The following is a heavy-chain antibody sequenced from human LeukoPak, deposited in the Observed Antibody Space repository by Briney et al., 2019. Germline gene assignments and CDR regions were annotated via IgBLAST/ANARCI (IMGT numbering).Heavy chain of an antibody. CDR2: FDPEDGET. D-gene: IGHD6-13*01. CDR1: GYTLTELS. J-gene: IGHJ4*02. Sequence: ASVKVSCKASGYTLTELSMHWVRQAPGKGLEWMGGFDPEDGETIYAQKFQGRVTMTEDTSTDTAYMELSSLRSEDTAVYYCATYLRYSSSWYRLDWGQGTLVTVSS. CDR3: ATYLRYSSSWYRLD. V-gene: IGHV1-24*01.